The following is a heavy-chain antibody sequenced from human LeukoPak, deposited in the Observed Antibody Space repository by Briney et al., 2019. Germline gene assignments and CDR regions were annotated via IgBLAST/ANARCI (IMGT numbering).Heavy chain of an antibody. Sequence: SETLSLTCTVSGDSISYYYWSWIRQPAGKGLEWIGRISTSGSTNYNPSLKSRVTISVDTSKNQFSLKLSSVTAADTAVYYCARGTMTTVTYYFDYWGQGTLVTVSS. CDR1: GDSISYYY. CDR3: ARGTMTTVTYYFDY. D-gene: IGHD4-17*01. V-gene: IGHV4-4*07. CDR2: ISTSGST. J-gene: IGHJ4*02.